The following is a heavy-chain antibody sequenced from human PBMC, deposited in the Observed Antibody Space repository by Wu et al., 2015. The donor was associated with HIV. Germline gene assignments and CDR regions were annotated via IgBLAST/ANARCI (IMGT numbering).Heavy chain of an antibody. D-gene: IGHD3-22*01. V-gene: IGHV1-18*01. Sequence: QVQLVQSGVEVKKPGASVKVSCKASGYTFISYGINWVRQAPGQGLEWMGWISAYNDNRNYVQKFQGRVTLTRDTAVSTAYMELNSLRSDDTAVYYCARLQSLSGFYXNADYWGQGTLVTVSS. CDR3: ARLQSLSGFYXNADY. CDR2: ISAYNDNR. CDR1: GYTFISYG. J-gene: IGHJ4*02.